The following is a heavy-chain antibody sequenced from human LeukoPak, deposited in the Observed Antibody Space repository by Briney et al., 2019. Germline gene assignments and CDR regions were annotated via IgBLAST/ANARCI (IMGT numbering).Heavy chain of an antibody. CDR2: ISYDGSNK. CDR1: GFTFSSYA. V-gene: IGHV3-30-3*01. Sequence: PGRSLRLSCAASGFTFSSYAMHWVRQAPGKGLEWVAVISYDGSNKYYADSVKGRFTISRDNSKNTLYLQMNSLRAEDTAVYYCARGREERDAFDIWGQGTMVTVSS. CDR3: ARGREERDAFDI. J-gene: IGHJ3*02.